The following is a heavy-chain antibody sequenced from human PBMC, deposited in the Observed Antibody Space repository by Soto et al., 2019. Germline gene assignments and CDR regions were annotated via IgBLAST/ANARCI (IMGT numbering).Heavy chain of an antibody. CDR3: ARDRVSRDFWGGPQTHYYYYGMDV. Sequence: SETLSLTCTVSGGSISSGDYYWSWIRQPPGKGLEWIGYIYYSGSTYYNPSLKSRVTISVDTSKNQFSLKLSSVTAADTAVYYCARDRVSRDFWGGPQTHYYYYGMDVWGQGTTVTVSS. J-gene: IGHJ6*02. D-gene: IGHD3-3*01. CDR2: IYYSGST. CDR1: GGSISSGDYY. V-gene: IGHV4-30-4*01.